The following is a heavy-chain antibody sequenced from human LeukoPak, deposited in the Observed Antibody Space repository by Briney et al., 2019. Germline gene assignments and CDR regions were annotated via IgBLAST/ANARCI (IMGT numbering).Heavy chain of an antibody. CDR2: ISGSGSST. CDR1: GFTFSSYA. CDR3: VFDGDRVSV. V-gene: IGHV3-23*01. J-gene: IGHJ4*02. D-gene: IGHD3-10*01. Sequence: PWGSLRLSCAASGFTFSSYAMNWVRQAPGKGLEWVSAISGSGSSTYYADSVTGRFTISRDNSKNTLYLQMNSLRAEDTAVYYCVFDGDRVSVWGQGTLVTVSS.